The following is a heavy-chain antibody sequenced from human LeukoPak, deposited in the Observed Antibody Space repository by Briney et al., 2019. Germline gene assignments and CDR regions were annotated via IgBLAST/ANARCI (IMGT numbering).Heavy chain of an antibody. J-gene: IGHJ5*02. V-gene: IGHV3-30-3*01. CDR1: GFTFSSYA. CDR3: ARVPKAYSSGWYVRGDNWFDP. D-gene: IGHD6-19*01. Sequence: PGGSLRLSCAASGFTFSSYAMHWVRQAPGKGLEWVAVISYDGSNKYYADSVKGRFTVSRDNSKNTLYLQMNSLRPEDTSVYYCARVPKAYSSGWYVRGDNWFDPWGQGTLVTVSS. CDR2: ISYDGSNK.